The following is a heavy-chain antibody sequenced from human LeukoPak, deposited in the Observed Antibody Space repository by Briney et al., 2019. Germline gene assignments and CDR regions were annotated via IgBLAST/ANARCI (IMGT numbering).Heavy chain of an antibody. D-gene: IGHD4-17*01. CDR3: ARDGAVYGVYWYFDL. CDR1: GGSISSYY. Sequence: SETLSLTCAVSGGSISSYYWSWIRQPAGKGLEWIGRIYTSGSTNYNPSLKSRVTMSVDTSKNQFSLKLSSVIAADTAVYYCARDGAVYGVYWYFDLWGRGTQVTVSS. V-gene: IGHV4-4*07. J-gene: IGHJ2*01. CDR2: IYTSGST.